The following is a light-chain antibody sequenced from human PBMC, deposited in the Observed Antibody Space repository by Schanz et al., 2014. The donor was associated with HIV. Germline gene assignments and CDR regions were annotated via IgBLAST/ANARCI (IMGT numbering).Light chain of an antibody. CDR3: SSYTVRNSWL. V-gene: IGLV2-14*03. CDR1: SSDVGGYNY. J-gene: IGLJ3*02. Sequence: QSALTQPASVSGSPGQSITISCTGTSSDVGGYNYVSWYQQHPGKAPKLIIYDVTYRPSGVSDRFSGSKSGNTASLTVSGLQAEDEADYYCSSYTVRNSWLFGGGTKLTVL. CDR2: DVT.